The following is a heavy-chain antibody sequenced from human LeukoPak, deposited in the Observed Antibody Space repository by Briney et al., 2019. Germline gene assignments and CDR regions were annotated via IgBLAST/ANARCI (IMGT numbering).Heavy chain of an antibody. CDR3: ARDFRWFDP. CDR2: INFSGGTT. Sequence: GASVKVSCKASGYTFTSYYIHWVRQAPGQGLEWMGIINFSGGTTSYAQNFQGRVTMTRDMSTSTVYMELSSLRSEDTAVYYCARDFRWFDPWGQGTLVTVSS. CDR1: GYTFTSYY. V-gene: IGHV1-46*01. J-gene: IGHJ5*02.